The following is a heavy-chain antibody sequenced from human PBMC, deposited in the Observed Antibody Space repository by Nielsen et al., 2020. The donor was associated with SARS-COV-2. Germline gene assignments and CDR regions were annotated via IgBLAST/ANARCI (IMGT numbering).Heavy chain of an antibody. CDR3: TTGGLTMVRGVIQY. V-gene: IGHV3-15*01. CDR1: GFSFSDST. CDR2: IKSKADGGTT. J-gene: IGHJ4*02. Sequence: GGSLRLSCAGSGFSFSDSTIQWLRQDSGKGLEWVGRIKSKADGGTTDYAAPVKGRFTISRDDSKNTLYLQMDSLKTEDTAVYYCTTGGLTMVRGVIQYWGQGTLVAVSS. D-gene: IGHD3-10*01.